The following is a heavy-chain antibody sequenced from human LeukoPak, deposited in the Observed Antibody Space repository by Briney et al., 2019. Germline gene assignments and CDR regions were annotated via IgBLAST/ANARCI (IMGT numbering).Heavy chain of an antibody. J-gene: IGHJ4*02. Sequence: ASLKVSCKASGYTFTDYYMHWVRQTPGHGLEWMGWIYPDSGGTNYAQKFQGRVTMTRDTSISTAYMGLSRLTSDDTAVYYCARGRSDYYLDSWGQGTLVTVSS. D-gene: IGHD3-10*01. V-gene: IGHV1-2*02. CDR1: GYTFTDYY. CDR2: IYPDSGGT. CDR3: ARGRSDYYLDS.